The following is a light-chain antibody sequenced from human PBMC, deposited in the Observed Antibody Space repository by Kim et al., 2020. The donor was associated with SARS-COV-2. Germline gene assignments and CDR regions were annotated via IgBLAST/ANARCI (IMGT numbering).Light chain of an antibody. CDR1: QRLSSNK. CDR3: QQCGYSPIT. J-gene: IGKJ5*01. Sequence: SPVQRSSPSCKAHQRLSSNKLAWYQHKPGQAPRLLMYETSMRAIGTPDRFSGSGSATAFTLTISRLETDDFAVYYCQQCGYSPITFGQGTRLEIK. V-gene: IGKV3-20*01. CDR2: ETS.